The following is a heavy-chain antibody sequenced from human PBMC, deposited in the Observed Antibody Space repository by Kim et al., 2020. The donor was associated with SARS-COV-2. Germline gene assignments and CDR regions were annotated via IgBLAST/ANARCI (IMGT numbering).Heavy chain of an antibody. CDR3: ARDVWFVELLNYYYYGMAV. V-gene: IGHV4-61*02. D-gene: IGHD3-10*01. CDR2: IYTSGST. J-gene: IGHJ6*02. CDR1: GGSISSGSYY. Sequence: SETLSLTCTVSGGSISSGSYYWSWIRQPAGKGLEWIVRIYTSGSTNYNPSLKSRVTISVDTSKNQFSLKLSSVTAADTAVYYCARDVWFVELLNYYYYGMAVWGQGTTVTVSS.